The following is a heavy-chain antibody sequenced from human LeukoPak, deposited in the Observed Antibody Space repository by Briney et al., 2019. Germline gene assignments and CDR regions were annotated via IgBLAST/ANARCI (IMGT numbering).Heavy chain of an antibody. CDR2: MNPNSGNT. V-gene: IGHV1-8*01. D-gene: IGHD6-19*01. J-gene: IGHJ6*03. CDR3: ARGRSSGWDHYYYYMDV. Sequence: ASVKVSCKASGYTFTSYDINWVRQATGQGLEWMGWMNPNSGNTGYAQKFQGRVTMTRNTSISTAYMELSSLRSEDTAVYYCARGRSSGWDHYYYYMDVWGKGTTVTVSS. CDR1: GYTFTSYD.